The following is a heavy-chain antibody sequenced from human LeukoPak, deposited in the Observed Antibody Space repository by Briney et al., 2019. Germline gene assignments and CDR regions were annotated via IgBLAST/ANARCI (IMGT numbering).Heavy chain of an antibody. CDR3: AKDVGSGWSYSMDV. D-gene: IGHD6-19*01. V-gene: IGHV3-30*18. Sequence: GCIRLSSAASGSTFSTYGTHCVRQAPDKGLGWVAVTSYDGSNKYNADSVQGGFITSRDNSYKTLYLQMNSLMAEDTAVYFCAKDVGSGWSYSMDVWGQGTTVTVSS. CDR1: GSTFSTYG. CDR2: TSYDGSNK. J-gene: IGHJ6*02.